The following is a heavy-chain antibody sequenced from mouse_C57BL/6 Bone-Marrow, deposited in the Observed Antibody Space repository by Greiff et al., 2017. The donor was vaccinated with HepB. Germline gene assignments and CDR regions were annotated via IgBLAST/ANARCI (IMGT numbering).Heavy chain of an antibody. CDR3: ARWGTVVATDYAMDY. J-gene: IGHJ4*01. CDR1: GYAFSSSW. D-gene: IGHD1-1*01. V-gene: IGHV1-82*01. CDR2: IYPGDGDT. Sequence: VQLVESGPELVKPGASVKISCKASGYAFSSSWMNWVKQRPGKGLEWIGRIYPGDGDTNYNGKFKGKATLTADKSSSTAYMQLSSLTSEDSAVYFCARWGTVVATDYAMDYWGQGTSVTVSS.